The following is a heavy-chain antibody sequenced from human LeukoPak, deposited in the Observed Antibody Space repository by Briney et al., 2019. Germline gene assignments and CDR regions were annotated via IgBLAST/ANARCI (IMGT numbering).Heavy chain of an antibody. V-gene: IGHV1-2*02. D-gene: IGHD2-21*01. CDR2: INPNSGGT. Sequence: GASVKVSCKASGYTFTGYYMHWVRQAPGQGLEWMGWINPNSGGTNYAQKFQGRVTMTRDTSISTAYMELSRLRSDDTAVYYCARASDYCGGDCYSLPAFDIWGQGTMVAVSS. J-gene: IGHJ3*02. CDR3: ARASDYCGGDCYSLPAFDI. CDR1: GYTFTGYY.